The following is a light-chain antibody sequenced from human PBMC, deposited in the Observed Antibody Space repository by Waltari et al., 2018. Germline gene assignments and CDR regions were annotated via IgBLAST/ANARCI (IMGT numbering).Light chain of an antibody. Sequence: DIVMTQSPDSLAVSLGDRATINCKSSQRVLYSSNNKNYLAWYQPGPGQRPKLLIYWASHRDSGVPVRFSGSGSGTNFTLTISSLQAEDVAVYYCQQYYSTPRTFGQGTKVEIE. CDR2: WAS. CDR1: QRVLYSSNNKNY. V-gene: IGKV4-1*01. CDR3: QQYYSTPRT. J-gene: IGKJ1*01.